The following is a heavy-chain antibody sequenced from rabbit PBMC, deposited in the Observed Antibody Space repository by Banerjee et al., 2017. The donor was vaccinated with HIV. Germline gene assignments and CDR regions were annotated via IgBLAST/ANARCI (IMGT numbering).Heavy chain of an antibody. CDR2: ITTSSGST. J-gene: IGHJ6*01. CDR1: GFSFSSSYY. CDR3: ARDYYTYDAAGHAYDL. D-gene: IGHD6-1*01. V-gene: IGHV1S40*01. Sequence: QSLEESGGDLVKPGASLTLTCTASGFSFSSSYYMCWVRQAPGKGLEWIACITTSSGSTYYASWAKGRFTISKTSSTTVTLQMTSLTAADTATYFCARDYYTYDAAGHAYDLWGQGTLVTVS.